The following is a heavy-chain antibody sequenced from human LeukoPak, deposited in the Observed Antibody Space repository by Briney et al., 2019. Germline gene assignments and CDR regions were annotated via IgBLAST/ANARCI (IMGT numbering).Heavy chain of an antibody. CDR1: GYTFTGYY. J-gene: IGHJ4*02. Sequence: ASVKVSCKASGYTFTGYYMHWVRQAPGQGLEWMGWMNPNSGNTGYAQKFQGRVTITRNTSISTAYMELSSLRSEDTAVYYCASSNYDILTGYQFFDYWGQGTLVTVPS. V-gene: IGHV1-8*03. D-gene: IGHD3-9*01. CDR3: ASSNYDILTGYQFFDY. CDR2: MNPNSGNT.